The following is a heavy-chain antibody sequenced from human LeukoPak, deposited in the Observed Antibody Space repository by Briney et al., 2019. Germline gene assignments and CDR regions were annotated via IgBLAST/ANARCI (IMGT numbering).Heavy chain of an antibody. CDR1: GGSISIYY. J-gene: IGHJ5*02. CDR2: IYYSGST. CDR3: ARHISGDTATMVGPNWFDP. V-gene: IGHV4-59*08. D-gene: IGHD5-18*01. Sequence: SSETLSLTCTVSGGSISIYYWSWIRQPPGKGREGIGYIYYSGSTNYNPSLKSRVTISVDTSKNQFSLKLSSVTAADTAVYYCARHISGDTATMVGPNWFDPWGQGTLVTVSS.